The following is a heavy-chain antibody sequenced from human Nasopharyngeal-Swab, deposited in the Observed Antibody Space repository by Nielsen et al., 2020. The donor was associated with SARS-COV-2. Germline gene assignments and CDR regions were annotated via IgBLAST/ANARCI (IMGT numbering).Heavy chain of an antibody. V-gene: IGHV4-31*03. Sequence: LRLSCTVSGGSISSGGYYWSWIRQHPGKGLEWIGYIYYSGSTYYNPSLKSRVTISVDTSKNQFSLKLSSVTAADTAVYYCARARVVVPAANNWFDTWGQGTLVTVSS. CDR1: GGSISSGGYY. D-gene: IGHD2-2*01. CDR2: IYYSGST. CDR3: ARARVVVPAANNWFDT. J-gene: IGHJ5*02.